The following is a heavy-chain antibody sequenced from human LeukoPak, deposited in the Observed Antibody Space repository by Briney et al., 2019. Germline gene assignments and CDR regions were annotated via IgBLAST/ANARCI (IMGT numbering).Heavy chain of an antibody. Sequence: ASVKVSCKVSGYTLTELSMHWVRQAPGQGLEWMGGFDPEDGETIYAQKFQGRVTMTEDTSTDTAYMELSSLRSEDTAVYYCATDVTTATPKGFDYWGQGTLVTVSS. CDR3: ATDVTTATPKGFDY. CDR2: FDPEDGET. D-gene: IGHD2-21*02. J-gene: IGHJ4*02. CDR1: GYTLTELS. V-gene: IGHV1-24*01.